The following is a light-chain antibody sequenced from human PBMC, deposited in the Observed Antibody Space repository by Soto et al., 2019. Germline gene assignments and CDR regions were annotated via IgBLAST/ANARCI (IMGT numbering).Light chain of an antibody. V-gene: IGKV1-5*01. CDR3: QQYNSYSL. CDR2: DAS. Sequence: DIQMTQSPSTLSASVGDRVTITCRASQSISSWLAWYQPKPGKAPKLLIYDASSLESGVPSRFSGSGSGTEFTLTINSLQPDDFATYYCQQYNSYSLFGGGTKVEIK. J-gene: IGKJ4*01. CDR1: QSISSW.